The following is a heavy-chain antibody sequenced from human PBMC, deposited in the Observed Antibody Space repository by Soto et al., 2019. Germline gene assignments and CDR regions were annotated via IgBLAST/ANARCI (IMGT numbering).Heavy chain of an antibody. CDR2: TRNKANSYTT. J-gene: IGHJ4*02. Sequence: PVGPLRLSCAASGLTCSDYYMDWVRQLPGKGLEWVGRTRNKANSYTTEYAPSVKGRFTISRHDSEDSMYLQMNSLKTEDTAVYYCARDTGGSYDFWGQGALVTVSS. CDR1: GLTCSDYY. D-gene: IGHD1-26*01. V-gene: IGHV3-72*01. CDR3: ARDTGGSYDF.